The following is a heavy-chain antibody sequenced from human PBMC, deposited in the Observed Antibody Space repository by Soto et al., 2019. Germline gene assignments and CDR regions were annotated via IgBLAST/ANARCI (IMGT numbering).Heavy chain of an antibody. CDR2: ISAYNGNT. CDR3: ARVDIVATMLLRWFDP. Sequence: GASVKVSCKASGYTFTSYGISWVRQAPGQGLEWMGWISAYNGNTNYAQKLQGRVTMTTDTSTSTAYMELRSLRSDDTAVYYCARVDIVATMLLRWFDPWGQGTLVTVSS. CDR1: GYTFTSYG. D-gene: IGHD5-12*01. V-gene: IGHV1-18*01. J-gene: IGHJ5*02.